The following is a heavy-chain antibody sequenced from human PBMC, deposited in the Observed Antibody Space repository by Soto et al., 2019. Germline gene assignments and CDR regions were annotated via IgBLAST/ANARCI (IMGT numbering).Heavy chain of an antibody. Sequence: PSETLSLTCTVSGGSISSGGYYWSWIRQHPGKGLEWIGYIYYSGSTYYNPSLKSRVTISVDTSKNQFSLKLSSVTAADTAVYYCARGVIRRPGYCSSTSCWGWFDPWGQGTRVTVAS. CDR1: GGSISSGGYY. J-gene: IGHJ5*02. CDR3: ARGVIRRPGYCSSTSCWGWFDP. D-gene: IGHD2-2*01. V-gene: IGHV4-31*03. CDR2: IYYSGST.